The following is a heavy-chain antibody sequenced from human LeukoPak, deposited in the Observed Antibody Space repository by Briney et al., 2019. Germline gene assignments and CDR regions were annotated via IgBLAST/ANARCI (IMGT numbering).Heavy chain of an antibody. V-gene: IGHV3-48*02. J-gene: IGHJ4*02. D-gene: IGHD4-17*01. CDR3: TRDAEYGESLCHY. Sequence: PGGSLRLSCAASGFTFSSYSMNWVRQAPGKGLEWVSYISSGGSTIYYADSVKGRFTISRDNDKNSLYLEMNGLRDEDTALYYCTRDAEYGESLCHYWGQGILVTVSS. CDR2: ISSGGSTI. CDR1: GFTFSSYS.